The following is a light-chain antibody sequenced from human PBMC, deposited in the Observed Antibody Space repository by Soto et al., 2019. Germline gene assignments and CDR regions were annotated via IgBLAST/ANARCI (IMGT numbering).Light chain of an antibody. J-gene: IGKJ2*01. CDR3: MQGTHWPPYT. CDR2: KVS. CDR1: QSLVKSDGNTY. V-gene: IGKV2-30*01. Sequence: DVVMTQSPLSLPATLGQPASISCRSSQSLVKSDGNTYLTWFQQRPGQSPRRLIYKVSNRDSGVPDRFSGSGSGTDFTLKISRVEAEDVGIYYCMQGTHWPPYTFGQGTKLEIK.